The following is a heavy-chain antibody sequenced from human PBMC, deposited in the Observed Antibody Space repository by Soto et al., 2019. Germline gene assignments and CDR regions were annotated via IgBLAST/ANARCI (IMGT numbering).Heavy chain of an antibody. CDR1: GYTFTSYG. J-gene: IGHJ4*02. D-gene: IGHD1-26*01. CDR3: ARKARGLLPPQN. V-gene: IGHV1-18*01. CDR2: ISAYNGNT. Sequence: QGQLVQSGAEVKKPGASVKVSCKASGYTFTSYGISWVRQAPGQGLEWMGWISAYNGNTNYEQKLQGRVTMTPDTATSKANKELRSLGYEHTAVYYWARKARGLLPPQNGGKETLVTVS.